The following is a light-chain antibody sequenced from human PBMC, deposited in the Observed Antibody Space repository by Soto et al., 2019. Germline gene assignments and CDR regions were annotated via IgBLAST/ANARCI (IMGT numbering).Light chain of an antibody. CDR2: KAS. CDR3: QQSYRLIT. V-gene: IGKV1-5*03. Sequence: DIQMTQSPSTLSGSVGDRVTITCRASQTISGWLAWYQQNPGKAPKLLIYKASTLKSGVPSRCSGSGSGNEFTITISSLQAEDFATCYCQQSYRLITFGQGTRLEI. J-gene: IGKJ5*01. CDR1: QTISGW.